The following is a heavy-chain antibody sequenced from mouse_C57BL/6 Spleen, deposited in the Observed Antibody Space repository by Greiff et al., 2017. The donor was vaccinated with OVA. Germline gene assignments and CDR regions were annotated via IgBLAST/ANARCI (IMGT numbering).Heavy chain of an antibody. CDR2: INPSSGYT. J-gene: IGHJ1*03. CDR3: ARSEGLLQGYFDV. V-gene: IGHV1-7*01. D-gene: IGHD1-1*01. Sequence: QVQLQQSGAELAKPGASVKLSCKASGYTFTSYWMHWVKQRPGQGLEWIGYINPSSGYTKYNQKFKDKATLTADKSSSTAYMQLSSLTDADSAVYYCARSEGLLQGYFDVWGTGTTVTVSS. CDR1: GYTFTSYW.